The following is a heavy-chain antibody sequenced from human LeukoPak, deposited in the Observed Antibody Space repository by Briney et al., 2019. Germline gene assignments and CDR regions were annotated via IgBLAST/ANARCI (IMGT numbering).Heavy chain of an antibody. CDR1: GGSFSGYY. CDR3: ARGPWYCSSTSCSSSGFDY. D-gene: IGHD2-2*01. V-gene: IGHV4-34*01. Sequence: SETLSLTCAVYGGSFSGYYWSWLRHPPGKGLEWIGEINHSGSTNYNPSLKSRVTISVDTSKNQFSLKLSSVTAADTAVYYCARGPWYCSSTSCSSSGFDYWGQGTLVTVSS. J-gene: IGHJ4*02. CDR2: INHSGST.